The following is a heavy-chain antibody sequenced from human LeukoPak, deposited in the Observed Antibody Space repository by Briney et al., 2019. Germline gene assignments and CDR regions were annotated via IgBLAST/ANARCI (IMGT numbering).Heavy chain of an antibody. V-gene: IGHV4-38-2*02. D-gene: IGHD3-10*01. CDR2: IYHSGST. Sequence: PSETLSLTCTVSNYSINSAYYWGWIRQPPGKGLEWIGSIYHSGSTYYNPSLKSRVTISMDTSKNQFSLRLSSVTAADTAVYYCATRGEEYYGSGSLIDYWGLGTLVTVSS. CDR3: ATRGEEYYGSGSLIDY. J-gene: IGHJ4*02. CDR1: NYSINSAYY.